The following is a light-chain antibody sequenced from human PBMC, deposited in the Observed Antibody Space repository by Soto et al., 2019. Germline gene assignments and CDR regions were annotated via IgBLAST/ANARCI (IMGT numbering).Light chain of an antibody. J-gene: IGLJ2*01. Sequence: QSVLTQPPSVSGTPGQRVAISCTGSSSNIGAGYDVHWYQQLPGTAPKLLIYGNTTRPSGVPERFSGSKSGTSASLAITGLQAEDEADYYCQSYDSSRGEVFGGGTKLTVL. CDR2: GNT. CDR1: SSNIGAGYD. CDR3: QSYDSSRGEV. V-gene: IGLV1-40*01.